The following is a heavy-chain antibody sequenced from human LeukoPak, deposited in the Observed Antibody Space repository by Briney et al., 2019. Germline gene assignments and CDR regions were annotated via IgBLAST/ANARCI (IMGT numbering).Heavy chain of an antibody. CDR1: GFTFSNYA. D-gene: IGHD3-3*01. CDR2: ISGSGGST. Sequence: GGSLRLSYAASGFTFSNYAMSWVRQAPGKGLEWVSTISGSGGSTYYADSVKGQFTISRDNSKNTLYLQMNSLRAEDTAVYYCAKEEWLLAVYFDYWGQGTLVTVSS. J-gene: IGHJ4*02. CDR3: AKEEWLLAVYFDY. V-gene: IGHV3-23*01.